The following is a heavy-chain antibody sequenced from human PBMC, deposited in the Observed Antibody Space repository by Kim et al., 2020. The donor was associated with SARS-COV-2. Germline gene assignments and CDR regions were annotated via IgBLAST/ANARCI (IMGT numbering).Heavy chain of an antibody. CDR1: GFIFSSYW. D-gene: IGHD1-26*01. J-gene: IGHJ4*02. V-gene: IGHV3-74*01. CDR2: IKTDGSTI. CDR3: ARVLRGSNFDY. Sequence: GGSLRLSCAASGFIFSSYWMYWVRQAPVKGLVWVSRIKTDGSTINYADSVKGRFTISRDNAKNTLYLQMNSLRVEDTAVYYCARVLRGSNFDYWGQGTLVTVSP.